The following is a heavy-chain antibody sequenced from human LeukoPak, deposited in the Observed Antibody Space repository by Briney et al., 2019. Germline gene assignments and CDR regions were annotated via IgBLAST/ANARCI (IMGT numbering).Heavy chain of an antibody. V-gene: IGHV4-31*11. CDR1: GASLSSGGYF. J-gene: IGHJ4*02. CDR2: IYYKGDI. Sequence: SETLSLTCAVSGASLSSGGYFYSWIRQHPGEGLEWLAYIYYKGDIYYNPSLKSRLTISVDTSKNQFSLNLTSVSAADTAVYYCARVSGHITYVDFWGQGTLVTVSS. CDR3: ARVSGHITYVDF. D-gene: IGHD3-10*01.